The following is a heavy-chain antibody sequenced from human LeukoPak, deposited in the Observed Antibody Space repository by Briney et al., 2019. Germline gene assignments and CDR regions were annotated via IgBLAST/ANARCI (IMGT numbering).Heavy chain of an antibody. J-gene: IGHJ3*02. D-gene: IGHD3-22*01. CDR1: GFTLSSYA. Sequence: GGSLRLSCAASGFTLSSYAMHWVSQAPGKGLEWVAVISYDGSNKYYADSVKGRFTISRDNSKNTLYLQMNSLRAEDTAVYYCARESSSVAFDIWAQGTMVTVSS. CDR2: ISYDGSNK. V-gene: IGHV3-30-3*01. CDR3: ARESSSVAFDI.